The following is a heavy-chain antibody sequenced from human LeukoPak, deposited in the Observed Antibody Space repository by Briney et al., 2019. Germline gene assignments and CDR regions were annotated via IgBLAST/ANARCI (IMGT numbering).Heavy chain of an antibody. J-gene: IGHJ5*02. CDR2: ISGSGGRT. V-gene: IGHV3-23*01. CDR3: AKVTFEGVDP. CDR1: GFSFSSYA. D-gene: IGHD2/OR15-2a*01. Sequence: GGSLRLSCAASGFSFSSYAMSWVRQAPGKGLEWVSAISGSGGRTYYADSVKGRFTISRDNSKNTLYLQMNSLRAEDTAVYYCAKVTFEGVDPWGQGTLVTVSS.